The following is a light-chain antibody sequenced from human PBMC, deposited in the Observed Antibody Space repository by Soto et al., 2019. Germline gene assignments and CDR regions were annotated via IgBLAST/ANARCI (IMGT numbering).Light chain of an antibody. CDR3: SSYAGSNNFVV. Sequence: QSALTQPPSASGSPGQSVTISCTGTSSDVGGYNYVSWYQQHPGKAPKLMIYEVTKRPSGVPDRFSGSKSGNTASLTVSGXXXXXEADYYCSSYAGSNNFVVFGGGTKLTVL. J-gene: IGLJ2*01. V-gene: IGLV2-8*01. CDR2: EVT. CDR1: SSDVGGYNY.